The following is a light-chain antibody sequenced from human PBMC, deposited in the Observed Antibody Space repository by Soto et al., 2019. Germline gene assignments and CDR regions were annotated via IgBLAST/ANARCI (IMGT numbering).Light chain of an antibody. CDR1: ESLSNNY. J-gene: IGKJ1*01. Sequence: EVVLTQSPDTLSLSPGERATLSCRASESLSNNYLAWYQQRPGQAPRLLMYGASSRATGIPDRFSGSGSGTDFTLTISRLDPEDFAVYFCQQYGRSPLTFGQGTKVDIK. CDR3: QQYGRSPLT. CDR2: GAS. V-gene: IGKV3-20*01.